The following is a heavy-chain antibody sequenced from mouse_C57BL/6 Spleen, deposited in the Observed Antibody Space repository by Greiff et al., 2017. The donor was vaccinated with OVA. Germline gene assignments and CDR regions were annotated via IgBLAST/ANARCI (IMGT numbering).Heavy chain of an antibody. Sequence: EVQLVESGGGLVQPKGSLKLSCAASGFSFNTDAMNWVRQAPGQGLEWVAGIRSKSNNYATYYADSVKDRFTISRDDSESMLYLQMNHLKTEYPAMYYCVRGVIYYGYGGGYAMDYWGQGTSVTVSS. CDR1: GFSFNTDA. CDR3: VRGVIYYGYGGGYAMDY. J-gene: IGHJ4*01. D-gene: IGHD2-2*01. V-gene: IGHV10-1*01. CDR2: IRSKSNNYAT.